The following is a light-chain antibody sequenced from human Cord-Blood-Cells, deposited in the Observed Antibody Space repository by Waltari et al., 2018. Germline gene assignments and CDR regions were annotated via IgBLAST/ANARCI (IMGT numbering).Light chain of an antibody. CDR1: QSFSSY. Sequence: EIALTQPPATLSLPPGERATLSCSASQSFSSYLACYQQKPGQAPRLLIYDASNRATGVPARFSGSGSGTDFTLTISSLEPEDFAVYYCQQRSNWPPYTFGQGTKLEIK. CDR2: DAS. CDR3: QQRSNWPPYT. V-gene: IGKV3-11*01. J-gene: IGKJ2*01.